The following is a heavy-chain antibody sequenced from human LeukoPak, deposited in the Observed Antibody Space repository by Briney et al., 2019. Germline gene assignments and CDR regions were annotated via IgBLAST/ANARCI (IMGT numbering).Heavy chain of an antibody. CDR1: GYTFTGYY. V-gene: IGHV1-2*02. D-gene: IGHD7-27*01. CDR3: ARVRKREQITGEKMYYFDY. CDR2: INPNSGGT. Sequence: GASVKVSCKASGYTFTGYYMHWVRQAPGQGLEWMGWINPNSGGTNYAQKFQGRVTMTRDTSISTAYMELSRLRSDDTAVYYCARVRKREQITGEKMYYFDYWGQGTLVTASS. J-gene: IGHJ4*02.